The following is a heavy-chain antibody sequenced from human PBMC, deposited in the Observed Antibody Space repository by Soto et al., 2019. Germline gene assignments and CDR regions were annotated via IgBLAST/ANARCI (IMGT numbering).Heavy chain of an antibody. V-gene: IGHV1-2*02. J-gene: IGHJ6*02. CDR3: ARGLVGAAGYYYYYGMDV. CDR2: INPNSGGT. D-gene: IGHD6-25*01. CDR1: GYTFTGYY. Sequence: ASVKVSCKASGYTFTGYYMHWVRQAPGQGLEWMGWINPNSGGTNYAQKFQGRVTMTRDTSISTAYMELSSLRSEDTAVYYCARGLVGAAGYYYYYGMDVWGQGTTVTVSS.